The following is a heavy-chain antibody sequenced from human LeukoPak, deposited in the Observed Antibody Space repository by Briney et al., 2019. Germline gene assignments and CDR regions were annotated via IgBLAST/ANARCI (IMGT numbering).Heavy chain of an antibody. CDR3: ARGSIGPFGVVIPTFYYYYGMDV. Sequence: PGGSLRLSCAASGFTFGAYAMNWVRQEAGKGLEWVSSISYSGRDKFYADSVKGRFTISRDNTKNSLYLEMNNLRAEDTAVFYCARGSIGPFGVVIPTFYYYYGMDVWGQGTTVTVSS. V-gene: IGHV3-21*01. CDR2: ISYSGRDK. J-gene: IGHJ6*02. D-gene: IGHD3-3*01. CDR1: GFTFGAYA.